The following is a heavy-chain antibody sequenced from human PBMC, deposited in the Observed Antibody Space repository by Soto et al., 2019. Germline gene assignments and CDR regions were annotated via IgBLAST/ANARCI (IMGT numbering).Heavy chain of an antibody. CDR1: GYSYTSYW. D-gene: IGHD6-13*01. J-gene: IGHJ6*02. V-gene: IGHV5-51*01. Sequence: GAALKSSGKGSGYSYTSYWIGWVRQMPGKGLEWMGIIYPGDSDTRYSPSFQGQVTIPADKSISTAYLQWSSLKASDTAMYYCARTSAAGKYYYGMDVWGQGTTVTVSS. CDR2: IYPGDSDT. CDR3: ARTSAAGKYYYGMDV.